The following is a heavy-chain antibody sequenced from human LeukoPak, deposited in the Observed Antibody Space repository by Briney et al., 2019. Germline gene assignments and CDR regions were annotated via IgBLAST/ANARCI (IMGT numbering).Heavy chain of an antibody. CDR2: IKPDGSET. CDR1: GFTFSSYW. CDR3: ARVRGGYCSSASCYHAFDI. D-gene: IGHD2-15*01. Sequence: GGSLKLSCAASGFTFSSYWMRWVRQAPGKGLEWVANIKPDGSETDYVDSVKGRLTVSRDNAKNSLYLQMKSLRAEDTAVIYCARVRGGYCSSASCYHAFDIWGQGTMVTVSS. V-gene: IGHV3-7*01. J-gene: IGHJ3*02.